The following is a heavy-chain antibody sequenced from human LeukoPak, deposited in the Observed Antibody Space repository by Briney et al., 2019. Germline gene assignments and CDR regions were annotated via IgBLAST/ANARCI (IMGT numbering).Heavy chain of an antibody. J-gene: IGHJ5*02. V-gene: IGHV1-24*01. CDR2: FDPEDGET. Sequence: GASVKVSCKVSGYTLTELSMHWVRQAPGKGLEWMGGFDPEDGETIYAQKFQGRVTMTEDTSTDTAYMELSSLRSEDTAVYYCATAAQGYCSGGSCLKDNWFDPWGQGTLVTVSS. CDR3: ATAAQGYCSGGSCLKDNWFDP. D-gene: IGHD2-15*01. CDR1: GYTLTELS.